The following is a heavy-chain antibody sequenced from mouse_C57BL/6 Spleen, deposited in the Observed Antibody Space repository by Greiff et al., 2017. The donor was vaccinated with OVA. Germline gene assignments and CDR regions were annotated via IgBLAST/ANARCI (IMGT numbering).Heavy chain of an antibody. V-gene: IGHV1-59*01. J-gene: IGHJ3*01. CDR3: ARGEAAQAEFAY. CDR2: IDPSDSYT. D-gene: IGHD3-2*02. Sequence: VQLQQPGAELVRPGTSVKLSCKASGYTFTSYWMHWVKQRPGQGLEWIGVIDPSDSYTNYNQKFKGKATLTVDTSSSTAYMQLSSLTSEDSAVYYCARGEAAQAEFAYWGQGTLVTVSA. CDR1: GYTFTSYW.